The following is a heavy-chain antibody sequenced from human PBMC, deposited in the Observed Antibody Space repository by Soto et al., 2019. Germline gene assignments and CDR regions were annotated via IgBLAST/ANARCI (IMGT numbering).Heavy chain of an antibody. CDR1: GFSLSNARLG. CDR2: IFSNDKQ. Sequence: GSGPTVANPTETRTLTCTDSGFSLSNARLGVRWIRQPPGKALEWLAHIFSNDKQSYSTSLKSRLTIAKDTSKSQVVLTMTNMDPVDTATYYCAPYRNTSGWYEYHWGQGTLVTVSS. J-gene: IGHJ1*01. V-gene: IGHV2-26*01. D-gene: IGHD6-19*01. CDR3: APYRNTSGWYEYH.